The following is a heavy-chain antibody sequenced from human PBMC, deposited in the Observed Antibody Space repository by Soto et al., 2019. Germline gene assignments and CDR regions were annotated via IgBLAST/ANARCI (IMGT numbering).Heavy chain of an antibody. D-gene: IGHD4-4*01. V-gene: IGHV3-23*01. CDR2: ISDSGSGT. CDR1: RFNDSNYD. Sequence: PRRSIRLASTTYRFNDSNYDMSWVRQTRGKLLACGSVISDSGSGTYYADSVKGRFTISRYNSKNTLYLQMNSLRAEDTAVYYCVRQAKLSTVTANVGYYFGLDVWGQGTTVTVSS. J-gene: IGHJ6*02. CDR3: VRQAKLSTVTANVGYYFGLDV.